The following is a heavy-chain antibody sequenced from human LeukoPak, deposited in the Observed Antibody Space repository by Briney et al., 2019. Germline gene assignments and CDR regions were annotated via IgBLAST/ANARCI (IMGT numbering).Heavy chain of an antibody. CDR2: ISSSSSYI. V-gene: IGHV3-21*01. J-gene: IGHJ4*02. CDR3: ARNALYYDSSGYYYEIDY. Sequence: PGGSLRLSCAASGFTFSSYWMNWVRQAPGKGLEWVSSISSSSSYIYYADSVKGRFTISRDNAKNSLYLQMNSLRAEDTAVYYCARNALYYDSSGYYYEIDYWGQGTLVTVSS. CDR1: GFTFSSYW. D-gene: IGHD3-22*01.